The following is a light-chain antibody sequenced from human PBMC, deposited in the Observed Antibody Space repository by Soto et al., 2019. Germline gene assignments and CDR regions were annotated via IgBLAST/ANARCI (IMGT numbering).Light chain of an antibody. CDR2: GAS. Sequence: EIVMTQSPATLSVSHGGRATLSCRASQSISGTLAWYQQKPGQAPRLFIYGASIRATGIPDRFSGSGSGTDFTLTISRLEPEDFAVYYCQQYGRSSWTFGQGTKVDI. J-gene: IGKJ1*01. CDR1: QSISGT. V-gene: IGKV3-20*01. CDR3: QQYGRSSWT.